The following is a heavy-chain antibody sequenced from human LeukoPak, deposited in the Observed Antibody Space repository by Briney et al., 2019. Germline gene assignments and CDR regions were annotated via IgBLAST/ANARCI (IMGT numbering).Heavy chain of an antibody. Sequence: GGSLRPSCAASGFTFSTYAMSWVRQTPGKGLEWVAAISGSNPGTYHANSVKGRFTISRDNSKNTLHLQMSGLRAEDTARYYCAKAPVGHCSGAFCYHFDSWGQGTLVTVSS. CDR1: GFTFSTYA. CDR3: AKAPVGHCSGAFCYHFDS. V-gene: IGHV3-23*01. D-gene: IGHD2-15*01. CDR2: ISGSNPGT. J-gene: IGHJ4*02.